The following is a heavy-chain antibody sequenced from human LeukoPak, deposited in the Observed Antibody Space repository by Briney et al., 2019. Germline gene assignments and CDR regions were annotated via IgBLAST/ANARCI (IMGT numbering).Heavy chain of an antibody. Sequence: SETLSLTCTVSGASISSSTDYWGWLRQPPGKGLEWIANIYYSGSTYYNPSLKSRVTISVDTSKNQFSLNLISVAAADTAVYYCAGDRYDFWSGYEFDYWGQGTLVTVSS. CDR1: GASISSSTDY. J-gene: IGHJ4*02. V-gene: IGHV4-39*07. D-gene: IGHD3-3*01. CDR3: AGDRYDFWSGYEFDY. CDR2: IYYSGST.